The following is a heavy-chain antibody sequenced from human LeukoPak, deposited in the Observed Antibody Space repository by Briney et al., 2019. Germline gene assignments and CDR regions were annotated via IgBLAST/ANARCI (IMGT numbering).Heavy chain of an antibody. CDR1: GFTFSSYW. CDR2: IKQDGSEK. J-gene: IGHJ4*02. D-gene: IGHD3-22*01. CDR3: AKVMRTMIVVVIGSFDY. V-gene: IGHV3-7*03. Sequence: PGGSLRLSCAASGFTFSSYWMSWVRQAPGKGLEWVANIKQDGSEKYYVDSVKGRFTISRDNAKNSLYLQMNSLRAEDTAVYYCAKVMRTMIVVVIGSFDYWGQGTLVTVSS.